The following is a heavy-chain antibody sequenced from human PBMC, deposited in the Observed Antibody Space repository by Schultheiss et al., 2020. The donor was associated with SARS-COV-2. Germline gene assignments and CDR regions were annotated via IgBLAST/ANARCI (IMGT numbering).Heavy chain of an antibody. V-gene: IGHV4-59*12. J-gene: IGHJ1*01. D-gene: IGHD2-15*01. CDR2: IYYSGST. Sequence: SQTLSLTCAVSGDFFSTYYWSWVRQPPGKGLEWIGYIYYSGSTYYNPSLKSRVTISVDTSKNQFSLKLSSVTAADTAVYYCVSTSDIVVAVATTWGQGTLVTVSS. CDR1: GDFFSTYY. CDR3: VSTSDIVVAVATT.